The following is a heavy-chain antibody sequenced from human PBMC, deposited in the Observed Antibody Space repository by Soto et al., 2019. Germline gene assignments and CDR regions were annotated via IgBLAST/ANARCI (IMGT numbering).Heavy chain of an antibody. CDR2: INHSGST. V-gene: IGHV4-34*01. J-gene: IGHJ4*02. Sequence: SPTLSLTCAVYGGSFSGYYWSWIRQPPGKGLEWIGEINHSGSTNYNPSLKSRVTISVDTSKNQFSLKLSSVTAADTAVYYCARGEYYYDSSGTYPYWGQGTLVTVSS. CDR3: ARGEYYYDSSGTYPY. CDR1: GGSFSGYY. D-gene: IGHD3-22*01.